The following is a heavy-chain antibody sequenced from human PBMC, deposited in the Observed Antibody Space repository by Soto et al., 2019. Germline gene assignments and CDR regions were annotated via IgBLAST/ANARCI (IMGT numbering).Heavy chain of an antibody. CDR3: ARGYCSSTICYIWDNWFDP. J-gene: IGHJ5*02. D-gene: IGHD2-2*02. CDR2: IYYSGRT. Sequence: QVQLQESGPGLVKPSETLSPTCTVSGGSISSYYWSWIRQPPGKGLEWIGYIYYSGRTNYNPSPKSRVTISVDTSKNQFSLKLSSVTAADTAVYYCARGYCSSTICYIWDNWFDPWGQGTLVTVSS. V-gene: IGHV4-59*01. CDR1: GGSISSYY.